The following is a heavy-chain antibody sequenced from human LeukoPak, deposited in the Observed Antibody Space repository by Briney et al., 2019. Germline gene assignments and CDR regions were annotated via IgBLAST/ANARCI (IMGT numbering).Heavy chain of an antibody. J-gene: IGHJ4*02. Sequence: PGGSLRLSCAASGCTFDDYAMHWVRQAPGKGLEWVSGISWNSGSIGYADSVKGRFTISRDNAKNSLYLQMNSLRAEDTALYYCAKAVCSSTSCYYNYWGQGTLVTVSS. D-gene: IGHD2-2*01. CDR1: GCTFDDYA. V-gene: IGHV3-9*01. CDR3: AKAVCSSTSCYYNY. CDR2: ISWNSGSI.